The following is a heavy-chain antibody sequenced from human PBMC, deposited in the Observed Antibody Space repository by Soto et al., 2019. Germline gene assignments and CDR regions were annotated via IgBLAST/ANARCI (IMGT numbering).Heavy chain of an antibody. V-gene: IGHV3-21*01. Sequence: EVQLVESGGGRVKPGGSLRLSCAASGFTFSSYSMNWVRQAPGKGLEWVSSISSSGSYIYYADSVKGRFTISRDNAKNSLYLQMNSLRAEDTAVYYCARDRRDGYNFDYWGQGTLVTVSS. CDR1: GFTFSSYS. J-gene: IGHJ4*02. D-gene: IGHD5-12*01. CDR2: ISSSGSYI. CDR3: ARDRRDGYNFDY.